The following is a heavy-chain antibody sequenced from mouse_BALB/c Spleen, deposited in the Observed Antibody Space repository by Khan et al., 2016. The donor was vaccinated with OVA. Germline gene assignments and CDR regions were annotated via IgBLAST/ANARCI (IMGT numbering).Heavy chain of an antibody. J-gene: IGHJ2*01. CDR3: VRSKKIVATYFDY. V-gene: IGHV1S81*02. CDR2: TNPTNGRT. Sequence: QVQLKQSGAELVKAGASVKMSCKASGYTFTSYWMHWVKQRLGQGLEWFAETNPTNGRTYYNEKFKSKATLTVDKSSSTAYMLLSGPTFEDSAVYYCVRSKKIVATYFDYWGQGTTLTVSS. CDR1: GYTFTSYW. D-gene: IGHD1-1*01.